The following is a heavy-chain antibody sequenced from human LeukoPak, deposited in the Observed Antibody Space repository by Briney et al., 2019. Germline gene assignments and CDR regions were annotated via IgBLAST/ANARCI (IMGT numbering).Heavy chain of an antibody. CDR2: ISGSGGST. J-gene: IGHJ4*02. D-gene: IGHD6-13*01. CDR1: GFTFSNAW. CDR3: ARHSSSRGY. Sequence: GSLRLSCAASGFTFSNAWMSWVRQAPEKGLEWVSAISGSGGSTYYADSVKGRFTISRDNSKNTLYLQMNSLRAEDTAVYYCARHSSSRGYWGQGTLVTVSS. V-gene: IGHV3-23*01.